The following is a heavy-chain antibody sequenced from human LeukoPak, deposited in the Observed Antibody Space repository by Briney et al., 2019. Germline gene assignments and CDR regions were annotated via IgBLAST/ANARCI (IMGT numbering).Heavy chain of an antibody. CDR3: ARGTRRIAAAGPYAFDI. Sequence: SVKVSCKASGGTFSSYAISWVRQAPGQGLEWMGEIIPIFGTANYAQKFQGRVTITADESTSTAYMELSSLRSEDTAVYYCARGTRRIAAAGPYAFDIWGQGTMVTVSS. J-gene: IGHJ3*02. CDR1: GGTFSSYA. D-gene: IGHD6-13*01. V-gene: IGHV1-69*13. CDR2: IIPIFGTA.